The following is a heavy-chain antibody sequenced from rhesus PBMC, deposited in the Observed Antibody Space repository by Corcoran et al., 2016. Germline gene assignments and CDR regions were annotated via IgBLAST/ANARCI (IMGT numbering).Heavy chain of an antibody. CDR3: ARSEGCCSGDVCYQYYFDY. CDR1: GYSFTGSW. D-gene: IGHD2-8*01. CDR2: IYPGDSDT. J-gene: IGHJ4*01. Sequence: EVQLVQSGAEVKRPGESLRISCKTSGYSFTGSWISWVRKMPGQGLEWMGSIYPGDSDTGNTQPFQGHVTSSATKSTTTTYLQWSRLKASDTATYYCARSEGCCSGDVCYQYYFDYWGQGVLVTVSS. V-gene: IGHV5-43*01.